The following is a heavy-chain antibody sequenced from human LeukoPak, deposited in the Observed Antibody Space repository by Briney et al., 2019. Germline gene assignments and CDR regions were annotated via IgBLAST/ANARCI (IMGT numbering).Heavy chain of an antibody. CDR1: GDPFTGYA. CDR2: INAGNGNT. D-gene: IGHD5-12*01. V-gene: IGHV1-3*01. CDR3: ARGLVGTIALAY. Sequence: ASVKVSCKASGDPFTGYAMHWVRQAPGQRLEWMGWINAGNGNTKYSQKFQGRVTITRDTSASAAYMEMSSLRFEDTAVYYCARGLVGTIALAYWGRGTLVTVSS. J-gene: IGHJ4*02.